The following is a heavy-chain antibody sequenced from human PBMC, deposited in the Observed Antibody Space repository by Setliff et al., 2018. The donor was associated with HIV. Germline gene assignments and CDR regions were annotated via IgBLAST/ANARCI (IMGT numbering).Heavy chain of an antibody. V-gene: IGHV3-30*02. D-gene: IGHD2-8*01. CDR3: AKPVYYYMDV. CDR2: IRYDGSDK. Sequence: GGSLRLSCVASGFTFSSDGMHWVRQAPGKGLEWVAFIRYDGSDKYYADSVKGRFTISRDNSKNTLYLQINSLRAEDTAVYYCAKPVYYYMDVWGKGTTVTVSS. CDR1: GFTFSSDG. J-gene: IGHJ6*03.